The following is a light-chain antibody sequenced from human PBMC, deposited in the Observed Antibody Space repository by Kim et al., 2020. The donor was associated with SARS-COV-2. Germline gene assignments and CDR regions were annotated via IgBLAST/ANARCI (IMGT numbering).Light chain of an antibody. CDR1: QYISNY. Sequence: SVGDRVTITCQASQYISNYLNWYQQKPGKAPKLLIYDASNLETGVPSRFSGSGSGTDFTFTISSLQPEDIATYYCQQYDNLPSITFGQGTRLEIK. V-gene: IGKV1-33*01. CDR3: QQYDNLPSIT. J-gene: IGKJ5*01. CDR2: DAS.